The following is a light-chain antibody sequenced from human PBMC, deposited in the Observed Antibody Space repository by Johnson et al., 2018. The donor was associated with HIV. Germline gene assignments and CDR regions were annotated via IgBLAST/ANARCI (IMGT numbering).Light chain of an antibody. CDR3: GTWDSRLSAYV. CDR1: GSNIGDNY. V-gene: IGLV1-51*01. CDR2: DDI. J-gene: IGLJ1*01. Sequence: QSVLTQPPSVSAAPGQKVTISCSGIGSNIGDNYVSWYQHLPGTAPRLLIYDDIKRPSGIPDRFSGSKSGTSATLGITGLQTGDEADYYCGTWDSRLSAYVCGSGTKVTVL.